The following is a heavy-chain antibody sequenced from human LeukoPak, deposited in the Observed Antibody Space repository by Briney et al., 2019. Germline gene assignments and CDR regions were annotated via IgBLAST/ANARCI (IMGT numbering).Heavy chain of an antibody. CDR1: GFTFSTYE. J-gene: IGHJ4*02. D-gene: IGHD6-13*01. V-gene: IGHV3-48*03. CDR3: ARARIAAPLLDY. CDR2: ISDHGKSR. Sequence: GGSLRLSCAASGFTFSTYEMNWVRQTPGKGLEWVSYISDHGKSRNYVDSVKGRFTISRDNAKNSLYLQMNSLRVEDTAVYFCARARIAAPLLDYWGQGTLVTVSS.